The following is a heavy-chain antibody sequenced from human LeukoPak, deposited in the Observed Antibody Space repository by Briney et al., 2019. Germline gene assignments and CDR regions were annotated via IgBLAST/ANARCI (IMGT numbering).Heavy chain of an antibody. Sequence: SETLSLTCAVYGGSFSGYYWSWIRQPPGKGLEWIGEINHSGSTNYNPSLKSRVTISVDTSKNQFSLKLSSVTAADTAVYYCARGGRRDYHLLTGALDPWGQGTLVTVSS. CDR2: INHSGST. D-gene: IGHD3-9*01. CDR3: ARGGRRDYHLLTGALDP. V-gene: IGHV4-34*01. CDR1: GGSFSGYY. J-gene: IGHJ5*02.